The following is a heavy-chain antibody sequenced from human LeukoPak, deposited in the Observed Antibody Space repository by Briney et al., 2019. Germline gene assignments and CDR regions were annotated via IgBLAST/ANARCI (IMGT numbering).Heavy chain of an antibody. CDR1: GFTFTSYS. D-gene: IGHD6-13*01. CDR3: ARGSVWSSSWYDY. Sequence: PGGSLRLSCAAFGFTFTSYSMTWVRQAPGKGLEWVSSISPSGSTTYYADSVKGRFTISRDNSKNTLYLQMNSLRAEDTAVYYCARGSVWSSSWYDYWGQGTLVTVSS. V-gene: IGHV3-23*01. J-gene: IGHJ4*02. CDR2: ISPSGSTT.